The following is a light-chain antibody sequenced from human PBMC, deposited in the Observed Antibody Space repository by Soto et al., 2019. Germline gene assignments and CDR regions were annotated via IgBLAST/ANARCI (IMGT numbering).Light chain of an antibody. J-gene: IGKJ4*01. CDR3: QQYNNWPPLT. CDR2: DAS. CDR1: QSVSSS. V-gene: IGKV3-15*01. Sequence: EIVMTQSPATLSVSPGDRATLSCRASQSVSSSLAWYQQIPGQAPRLLIYDASTRATGIPARFGGRGSGTEFTLTISSLQSEDFAVYYCQQYNNWPPLTFCGGTKVELK.